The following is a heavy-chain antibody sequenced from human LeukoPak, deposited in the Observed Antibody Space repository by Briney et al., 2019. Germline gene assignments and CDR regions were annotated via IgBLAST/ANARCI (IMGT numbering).Heavy chain of an antibody. J-gene: IGHJ4*02. CDR1: GYSTSSGYY. Sequence: TSETLSLTCTVSGYSTSSGYYWGWIRQPPGKGLEWIGSIYHSGSTYYNPSLKSRVTISVDTSKNQFSLKLSSVTAADTAVYYCARWFEDYGGNSYFDYWGQGTLVTVSS. CDR2: IYHSGST. D-gene: IGHD4-23*01. CDR3: ARWFEDYGGNSYFDY. V-gene: IGHV4-38-2*02.